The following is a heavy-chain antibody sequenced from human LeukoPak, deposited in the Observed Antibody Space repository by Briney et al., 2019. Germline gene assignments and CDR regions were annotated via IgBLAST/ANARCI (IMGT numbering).Heavy chain of an antibody. Sequence: ASVKVSCKASGYTFTSYDINWVRHATGQGLEWMGWRNPNSGNRGYSQKFQGRVTTNRNTSISTAYMELSRLRSEDTAVYYCARVGPYYASSGPTLGSWGQGTPVTASS. CDR1: GYTFTSYD. CDR3: ARVGPYYASSGPTLGS. CDR2: RNPNSGNR. J-gene: IGHJ4*02. D-gene: IGHD3-22*01. V-gene: IGHV1-8*01.